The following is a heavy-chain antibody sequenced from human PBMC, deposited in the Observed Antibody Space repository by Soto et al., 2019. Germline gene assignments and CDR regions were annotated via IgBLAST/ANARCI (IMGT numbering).Heavy chain of an antibody. CDR2: IYSGDNT. Sequence: PGGSLRLSCAASGFTVRGTYMSWVRQAPGRGLEWVSVIYSGDNTSYAESVKGRFTISRDNSKNTVFLQMNSLRAEDTAVYHCARDREVGGLDYWGPGTLVTVSS. CDR3: ARDREVGGLDY. V-gene: IGHV3-53*01. D-gene: IGHD1-26*01. J-gene: IGHJ4*02. CDR1: GFTVRGTY.